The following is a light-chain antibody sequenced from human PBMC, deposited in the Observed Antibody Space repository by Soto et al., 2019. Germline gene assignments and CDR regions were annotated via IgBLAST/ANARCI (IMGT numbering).Light chain of an antibody. Sequence: QSVLAQPASVSGSPGQSIIISCTGTSNDVGAYNYVSWYQQHPGKAPKLMIYDVTSRPSGISSRFSGSKSANTASLTISGLQAEDEADYYCSSYTRSSTVLFGGGTQLTVL. CDR1: SNDVGAYNY. CDR3: SSYTRSSTVL. CDR2: DVT. J-gene: IGLJ2*01. V-gene: IGLV2-14*01.